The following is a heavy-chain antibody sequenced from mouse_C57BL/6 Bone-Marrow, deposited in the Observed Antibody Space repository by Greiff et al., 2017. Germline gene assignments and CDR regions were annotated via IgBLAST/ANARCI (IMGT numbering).Heavy chain of an antibody. CDR1: GYTFTSYW. CDR3: AYSSGAY. J-gene: IGHJ3*01. Sequence: QVQLQQSGAELVKPGASVKMSCKASGYTFTSYWITWVKQRPGQGLVWIGDSYPGSGSTNYNEKFKSKATLTVDTSSSTAYMQLSSLTSEDSAVYYCAYSSGAYWGQGTLVTVSA. D-gene: IGHD2-5*01. V-gene: IGHV1-55*01. CDR2: SYPGSGST.